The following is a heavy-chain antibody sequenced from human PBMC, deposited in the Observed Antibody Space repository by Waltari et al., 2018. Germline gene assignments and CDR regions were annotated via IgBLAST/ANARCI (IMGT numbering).Heavy chain of an antibody. V-gene: IGHV1-8*01. CDR3: ARIQFVVVPAAKGFWFDP. J-gene: IGHJ5*02. CDR2: MNPNSGNT. CDR1: GYTFTSYD. D-gene: IGHD2-2*01. Sequence: QVQLVQSGAEVKKPGASVKVSCKASGYTFTSYDINWVRQATGQGLEWMGWMNPNSGNTGYAQKFQGRVTMTRNTSISTAYMELSSLRSEDTAVYYCARIQFVVVPAAKGFWFDPWGQGTLVTVSS.